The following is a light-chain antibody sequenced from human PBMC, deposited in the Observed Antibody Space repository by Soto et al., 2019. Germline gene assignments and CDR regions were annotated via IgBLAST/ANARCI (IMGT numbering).Light chain of an antibody. V-gene: IGKV3-11*01. CDR2: DAS. CDR1: QSVSSY. Sequence: EIVLTQSPATLSLSPGERATLSCRASQSVSSYLAWYQQKPGQAPRLLIYDASNRATGITARFSGSGSGTDFTLTISSLEPKDFAVYYCQQRSNWLYTFGQGTKLEIK. CDR3: QQRSNWLYT. J-gene: IGKJ2*01.